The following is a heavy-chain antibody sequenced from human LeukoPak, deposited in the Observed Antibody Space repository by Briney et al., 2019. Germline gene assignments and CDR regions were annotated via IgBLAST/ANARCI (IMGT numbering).Heavy chain of an antibody. CDR3: ARSIAVAVIDY. D-gene: IGHD6-19*01. CDR1: GGSISSGSYY. V-gene: IGHV4-30-4*08. Sequence: PSETLSLTCTVSGGSISSGSYYWSWIRQPPGKGLEWIGYIYYSGSTYYNPSLKSRVTISVDTSKNQFSLKLSSVTAADTAVYYCARSIAVAVIDYWGQGTLVTVSS. CDR2: IYYSGST. J-gene: IGHJ4*02.